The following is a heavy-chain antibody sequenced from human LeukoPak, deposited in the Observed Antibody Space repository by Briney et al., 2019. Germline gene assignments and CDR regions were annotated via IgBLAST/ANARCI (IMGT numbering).Heavy chain of an antibody. CDR2: INHSGST. J-gene: IGHJ4*02. D-gene: IGHD3-16*01. V-gene: IGHV4-34*01. Sequence: SETLSLTCAVYGGSFSGYYWSWIRQPPEKGLEWIGEINHSGSTNYNPSLKSRVTISVDTSKNQFSLKLSSVTAADTAVYYCARGEWVSLGIDYWGQGTLVTVSS. CDR3: ARGEWVSLGIDY. CDR1: GGSFSGYY.